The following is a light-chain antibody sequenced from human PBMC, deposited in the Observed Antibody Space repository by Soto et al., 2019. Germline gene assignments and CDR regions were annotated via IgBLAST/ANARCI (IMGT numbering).Light chain of an antibody. CDR2: MES. Sequence: DIQMTQSPSTLSASVGDRVTITCRASQSLSSSLARYQQRPGTAPKLPIYMESNLANGVPSRFSGSGSGTEFTLTSSSLQPDDLATYHCQQHASYPRTFGQGTKVEIK. CDR1: QSLSSS. J-gene: IGKJ1*01. V-gene: IGKV1-5*03. CDR3: QQHASYPRT.